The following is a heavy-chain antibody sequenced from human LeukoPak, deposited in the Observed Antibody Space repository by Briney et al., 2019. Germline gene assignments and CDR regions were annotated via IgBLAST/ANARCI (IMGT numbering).Heavy chain of an antibody. CDR2: IYYSGNT. Sequence: SETLSLTCTVSGDSISIGGYYLRWIRQHPGKGLEWVGYIYYSGNTYYNPSLGSRVTISVDTSKNQFSLKLSSVTAADTAMYYCARESKVVPSHQNLYYQFIDVWGKGTTVTVSS. CDR1: GDSISIGGYY. CDR3: ARESKVVPSHQNLYYQFIDV. V-gene: IGHV4-31*03. D-gene: IGHD4-23*01. J-gene: IGHJ6*03.